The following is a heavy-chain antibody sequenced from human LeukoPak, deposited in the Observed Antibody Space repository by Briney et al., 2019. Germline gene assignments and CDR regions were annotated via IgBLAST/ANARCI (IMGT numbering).Heavy chain of an antibody. CDR1: GYSFTSYW. Sequence: GESLKISCQGSGYSFTSYWIGWVRQMPGKGLEWMGVIYPRDSDTRYSPSFQGQVTISADKSISTAYLQWSSLRASDTAMYYCARGDINYFDFWGQGALVTVSS. CDR2: IYPRDSDT. V-gene: IGHV5-51*01. D-gene: IGHD3-9*01. CDR3: ARGDINYFDF. J-gene: IGHJ4*02.